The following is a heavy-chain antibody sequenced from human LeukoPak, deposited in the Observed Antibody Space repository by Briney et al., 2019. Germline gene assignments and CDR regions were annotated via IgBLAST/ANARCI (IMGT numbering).Heavy chain of an antibody. V-gene: IGHV3-30-3*01. Sequence: GGSLRLSCAASGFTFSSYAMHWVRQAPGTGLEWVAVISYDGSNKYYADSVKGRFTISRDNFRNTLYLQMNSLRAEDTAVYYCARDLQENGMDVWGQGTTVTVSS. D-gene: IGHD4-11*01. CDR3: ARDLQENGMDV. CDR2: ISYDGSNK. CDR1: GFTFSSYA. J-gene: IGHJ6*02.